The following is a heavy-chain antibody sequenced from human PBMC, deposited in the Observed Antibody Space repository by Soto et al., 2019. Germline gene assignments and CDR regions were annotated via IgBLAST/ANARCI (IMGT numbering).Heavy chain of an antibody. Sequence: SETLSLTYTVSGCSISSGSYYWGWIRQPPGKWLEWIGYIYYSGSTNYNPSLKSRVTISVDTSRNQFSLKLSSVTAADTAVYYCARDVVGAPCWFDPWGQG. V-gene: IGHV4-61*01. CDR1: GCSISSGSYY. D-gene: IGHD1-26*01. CDR3: ARDVVGAPCWFDP. J-gene: IGHJ5*02. CDR2: IYYSGST.